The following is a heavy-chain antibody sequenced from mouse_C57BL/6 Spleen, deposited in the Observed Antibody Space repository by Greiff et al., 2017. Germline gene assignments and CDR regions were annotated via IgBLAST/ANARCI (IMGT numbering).Heavy chain of an antibody. CDR2: LYPGDGDT. CDR1: GYAFSSYW. Sequence: VQLVESGAELVKPGASVKISCKASGYAFSSYWMNWVKQRPGKGLEWIGQLYPGDGDTTYKGKFKGKATLTADKSSSTAYMQLSSLTSEDSAVYFCAGGNFFAYWGQGTLVTVSA. V-gene: IGHV1-80*01. D-gene: IGHD2-1*01. CDR3: AGGNFFAY. J-gene: IGHJ3*01.